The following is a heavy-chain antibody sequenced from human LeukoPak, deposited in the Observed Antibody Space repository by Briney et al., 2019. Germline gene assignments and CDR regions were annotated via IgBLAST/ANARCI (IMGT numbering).Heavy chain of an antibody. CDR3: ARSASGSRTWDY. J-gene: IGHJ4*02. CDR2: IIPILGIA. CDR1: GGTFSIYA. D-gene: IGHD1-26*01. Sequence: GASVKVSCKASGGTFSIYAISWVRQAPGQGLEWMGRIIPILGIANYAQKFQGRVTITADKSTSTAYMELSSLRSEDTAVYYCARSASGSRTWDYWGQGTLVTVSS. V-gene: IGHV1-69*04.